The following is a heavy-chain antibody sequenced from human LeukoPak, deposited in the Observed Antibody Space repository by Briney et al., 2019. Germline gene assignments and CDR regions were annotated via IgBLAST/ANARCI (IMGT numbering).Heavy chain of an antibody. Sequence: PGESLKISCKGSAYRFTSYWITWVRQMPGKGLEWMGINYPSDSDTTYSPSFQGQVTISADKSISTAYLQWNSLKASDTAMYYCARQTTTTTYDSWGQGTLVTVSS. CDR3: ARQTTTTTYDS. CDR2: NYPSDSDT. D-gene: IGHD4-11*01. V-gene: IGHV5-51*01. J-gene: IGHJ4*02. CDR1: AYRFTSYW.